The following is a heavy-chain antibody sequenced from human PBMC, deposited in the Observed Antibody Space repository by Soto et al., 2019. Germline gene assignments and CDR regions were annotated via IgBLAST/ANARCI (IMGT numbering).Heavy chain of an antibody. V-gene: IGHV3-30-3*01. CDR2: ISYDGSNK. D-gene: IGHD2-15*01. CDR1: GFTFSSYA. J-gene: IGHJ4*01. Sequence: GGSLRLSCAASGFTFSSYAMHWVRQAPGKGLEWVAVISYDGSNKYYADSVKGRFTISRDNSKNTLYLQMNSLRAEDTAVYYCARGVEIGGSCYFDYWGQGTLVTVSS. CDR3: ARGVEIGGSCYFDY.